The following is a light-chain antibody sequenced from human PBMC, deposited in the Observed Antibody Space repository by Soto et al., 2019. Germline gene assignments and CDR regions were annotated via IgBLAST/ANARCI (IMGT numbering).Light chain of an antibody. CDR1: QSISSW. J-gene: IGKJ5*01. V-gene: IGKV1-5*03. Sequence: DIQITQSPSTLSGSVGDRVTITCRASQSISSWLAWYQQKPGKAPKRLIYKASSLESGVPSRFSGSGSGTEFTLTISSLQPDDFATYYCQQYNSYSITFGQGTRLEIK. CDR3: QQYNSYSIT. CDR2: KAS.